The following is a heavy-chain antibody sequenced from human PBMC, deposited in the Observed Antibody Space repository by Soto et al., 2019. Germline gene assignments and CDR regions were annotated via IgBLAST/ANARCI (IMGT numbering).Heavy chain of an antibody. CDR1: GFSFSSYA. V-gene: IGHV3-23*01. J-gene: IGHJ4*02. Sequence: EVQLLESGGGLVQPGGSLRLSCAASGFSFSSYAMVWVRQAPGKGLEWVSVISARGGSLYFADSVKGRFTISRDNSKNVLSLEMNSLRAEDTATXXXAKGSIEYSASVDNWGQGTLVVVSS. CDR2: ISARGGSL. CDR3: AKGSIEYSASVDN. D-gene: IGHD5-12*01.